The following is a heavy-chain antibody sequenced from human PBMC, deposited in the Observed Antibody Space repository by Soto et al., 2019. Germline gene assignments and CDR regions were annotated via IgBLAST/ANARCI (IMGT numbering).Heavy chain of an antibody. CDR2: ISGSGGST. CDR3: AKGYDSSGYYPFDY. V-gene: IGHV3-23*01. CDR1: GFPFRNYV. D-gene: IGHD3-22*01. Sequence: EVQLLESGGGLVRPGESLRLSCTASGFPFRNYVMNWVRQAPGKGLEWVSAISGSGGSTYYADSVKGRFTISRDNSKNTLYLQMNSLRAEDTAVYYCAKGYDSSGYYPFDYWGQGTLVTVSS. J-gene: IGHJ4*02.